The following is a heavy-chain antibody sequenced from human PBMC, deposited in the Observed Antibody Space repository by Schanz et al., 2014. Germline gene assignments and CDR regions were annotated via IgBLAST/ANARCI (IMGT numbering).Heavy chain of an antibody. V-gene: IGHV4-34*02. Sequence: QVHLQQWGAGLLQPSETLSLTCGVGGVSFSFYYWSWVRQPPGKGLEWIGEVHPGGTTNYNPSLTNRVAMSVDASKTQLSLKRTSVTAADTAVYYCARGQDHAKTGDLWGRGTLVTISS. CDR3: ARGQDHAKTGDL. J-gene: IGHJ5*02. CDR1: GVSFSFYY. CDR2: VHPGGTT. D-gene: IGHD2-2*01.